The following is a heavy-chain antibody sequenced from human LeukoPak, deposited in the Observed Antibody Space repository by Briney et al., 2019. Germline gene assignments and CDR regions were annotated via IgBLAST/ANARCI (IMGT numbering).Heavy chain of an antibody. CDR1: GGSISPYY. V-gene: IGHV4-59*01. J-gene: IGHJ4*02. Sequence: PSETLSLTCTVSGGSISPYYWSWIRQPPGKGLEWLGYIYYSGNTEYKPSLKSRVAMSVGTSKNQFSLRLSSVTAADTAVYYCARSTGSTMFIDYWGQGTLVTVSS. CDR3: ARSTGSTMFIDY. D-gene: IGHD3-10*02. CDR2: IYYSGNT.